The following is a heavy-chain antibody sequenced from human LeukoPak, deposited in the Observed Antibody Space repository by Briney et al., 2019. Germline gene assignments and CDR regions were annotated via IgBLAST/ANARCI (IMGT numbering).Heavy chain of an antibody. CDR3: ARVGAWELQRVFEN. J-gene: IGHJ4*02. V-gene: IGHV3-7*01. D-gene: IGHD1-26*01. Sequence: GGSLRLSCAASGFTFSNYWMTWARQVPGKGLEWVANIKQDGSEKHYVESVRGRFTISRDNAGNSLYLQMDSLRVDDTAVYYCARVGAWELQRVFENWGQGTLVTVSS. CDR1: GFTFSNYW. CDR2: IKQDGSEK.